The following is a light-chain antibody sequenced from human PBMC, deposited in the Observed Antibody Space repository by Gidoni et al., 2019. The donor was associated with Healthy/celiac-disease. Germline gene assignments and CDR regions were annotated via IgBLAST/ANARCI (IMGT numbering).Light chain of an antibody. CDR2: AAS. V-gene: IGKV1-8*01. Sequence: IRMTQSPSSFSASTGDRVTITCRASQGISSYLAWYQQKPGKAPKLLIYAASTLQSGVPSRFSGSGSVTDFTLTISCLQSEDFATYYCQQYYSYPLTFGGXTKVEIK. CDR3: QQYYSYPLT. J-gene: IGKJ4*01. CDR1: QGISSY.